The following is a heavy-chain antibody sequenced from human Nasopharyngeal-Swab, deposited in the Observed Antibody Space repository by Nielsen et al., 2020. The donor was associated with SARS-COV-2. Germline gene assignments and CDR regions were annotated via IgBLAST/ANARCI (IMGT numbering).Heavy chain of an antibody. Sequence: SETLSLTCTISGGSIRNSNYYWGWIRQPPGRGLGWIGSIYYTGITYSNPSLKSRVTISEDTSKNQFSLKLSSVTAADMAVYYCAILVDTLPLDVWGQGTTVTVSS. CDR3: AILVDTLPLDV. J-gene: IGHJ6*02. CDR2: IYYTGIT. CDR1: GGSIRNSNYY. V-gene: IGHV4-39*01. D-gene: IGHD5-18*01.